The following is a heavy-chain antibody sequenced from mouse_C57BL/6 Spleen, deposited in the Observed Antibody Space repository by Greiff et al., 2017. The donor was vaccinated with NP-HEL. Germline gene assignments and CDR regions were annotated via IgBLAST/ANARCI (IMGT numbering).Heavy chain of an antibody. CDR3: ARGTAQATNRFAY. J-gene: IGHJ3*01. D-gene: IGHD3-1*01. CDR2: INPNNGGT. CDR1: GYTFTDYN. V-gene: IGHV1-18*01. Sequence: VQLKQSGPELVKPGASVKIPCKASGYTFTDYNMDWVKQSHGKSLEWIGDINPNNGGTIYNQKFKGKATLTVDKSSSTAYMELRSLTSEDTAVYYCARGTAQATNRFAYWGQGTLVTVSA.